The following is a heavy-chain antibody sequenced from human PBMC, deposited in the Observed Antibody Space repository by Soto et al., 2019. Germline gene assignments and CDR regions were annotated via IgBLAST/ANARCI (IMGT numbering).Heavy chain of an antibody. Sequence: EVQLLESGGGLLQPGGSLRLSCAASGFTFNNYAMSWVRQAPGKGLEWVSSINNGGDNIYYADSVKGRFTISRDNSKSTLYLQMNSLRAEDTAVYYCAKTFLAQYCSSSICYDPADYFDYWGQGTLVTVSS. CDR3: AKTFLAQYCSSSICYDPADYFDY. J-gene: IGHJ4*02. CDR1: GFTFNNYA. V-gene: IGHV3-23*01. CDR2: INNGGDNI. D-gene: IGHD2-2*01.